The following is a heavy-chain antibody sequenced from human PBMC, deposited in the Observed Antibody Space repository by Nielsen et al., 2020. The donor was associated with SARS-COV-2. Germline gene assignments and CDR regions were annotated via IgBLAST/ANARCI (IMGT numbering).Heavy chain of an antibody. D-gene: IGHD3-10*01. J-gene: IGHJ4*02. CDR2: MNPNSGNT. V-gene: IGHV1-8*01. Sequence: ASVKVSCKASGYTFTSYDINWVRQATGQGLEWKGWMNPNSGNTGYAQKFQGRVTMTRNTSISTAYMELSSLRSEDTAVYYCARPGKYYYGSGSSQFDYWGQGTLVTVSS. CDR1: GYTFTSYD. CDR3: ARPGKYYYGSGSSQFDY.